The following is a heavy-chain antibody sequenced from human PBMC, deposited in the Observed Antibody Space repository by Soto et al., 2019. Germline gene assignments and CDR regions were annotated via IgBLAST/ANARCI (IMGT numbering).Heavy chain of an antibody. V-gene: IGHV3-74*01. CDR1: GFTFSSYW. J-gene: IGHJ3*02. CDR2: LKSDGSGT. Sequence: DVQLVESGGGLVQPGGSLRLSCAVSGFTFSSYWMHWFRQAPGKGLVWVSYLKSDGSGTGYADSVKGRFTISRDNAKNTLYLHMNSLRAEDTAMYYCARDQGAFDIWGQGTMVTVSS. CDR3: ARDQGAFDI.